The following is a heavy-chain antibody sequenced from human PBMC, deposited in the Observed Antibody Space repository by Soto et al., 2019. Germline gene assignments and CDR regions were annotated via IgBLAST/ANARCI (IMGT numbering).Heavy chain of an antibody. CDR1: GYTFTNYY. CDR3: ARYRGGGNDF. D-gene: IGHD2-15*01. Sequence: QVQLVQSGAEVKKPGASVKVSCKASGYTFTNYYMHWVRQAPGQGLAWMGLINPSGGSTTYAQKFQGRVTMTRDTSTNTVYMELSSLRSEDTAVYFCARYRGGGNDFWGQGTLVTVSS. J-gene: IGHJ4*02. V-gene: IGHV1-46*01. CDR2: INPSGGST.